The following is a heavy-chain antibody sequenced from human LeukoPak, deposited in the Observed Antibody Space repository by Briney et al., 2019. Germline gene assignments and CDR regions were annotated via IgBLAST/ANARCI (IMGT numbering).Heavy chain of an antibody. J-gene: IGHJ4*02. CDR3: ARAVRFGELFPHY. Sequence: PSQTLSLTCTVSGGSISSGDYYWSWIRQPPGKGLKWIGYIYYSGSTYYNPSLKSRVTISVDTSKNQFSLKLSSVTAADTAVYYCARAVRFGELFPHYWGQGTLVTVSS. CDR1: GGSISSGDYY. D-gene: IGHD3-10*01. CDR2: IYYSGST. V-gene: IGHV4-30-4*08.